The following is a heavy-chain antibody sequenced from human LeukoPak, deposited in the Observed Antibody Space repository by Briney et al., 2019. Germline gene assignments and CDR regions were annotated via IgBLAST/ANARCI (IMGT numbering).Heavy chain of an antibody. CDR2: ISSSSTI. CDR1: GFTFSSYS. J-gene: IGHJ6*02. Sequence: PGGSLRLSCAASGFTFSSYSMNWVRQAPGKGLEWVSYISSSSTIYYADSVKGRFTISRDNAKNSLYLQMNSLRDEDTAVYYCARYDYYDSSGYPTLYGMDVWGQGTTVTVSS. D-gene: IGHD3-22*01. V-gene: IGHV3-48*02. CDR3: ARYDYYDSSGYPTLYGMDV.